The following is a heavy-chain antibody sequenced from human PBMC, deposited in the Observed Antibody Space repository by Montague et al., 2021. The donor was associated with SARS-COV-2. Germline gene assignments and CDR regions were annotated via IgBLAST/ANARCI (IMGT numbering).Heavy chain of an antibody. CDR3: AADTAPSYYYYYGMDV. CDR2: ISSSSSYI. D-gene: IGHD5-18*01. Sequence: SLRLSCAASGFTFSSYSMNWVRQAPGKGLEWVSSISSSSSYIYYADSVKGRFTISRDNAKNSPYLQMNSLRAEDTAVYYCAADTAPSYYYYYGMDVWGQGTTVTVSS. J-gene: IGHJ6*02. V-gene: IGHV3-21*01. CDR1: GFTFSSYS.